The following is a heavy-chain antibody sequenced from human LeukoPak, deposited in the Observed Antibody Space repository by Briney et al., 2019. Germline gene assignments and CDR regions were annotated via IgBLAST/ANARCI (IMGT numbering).Heavy chain of an antibody. Sequence: SETLSLTCAVYGGSFSGYYWSWIRQPPGKGLEWIGYIYYSGNTNYNPSLKSRVTISLDTSKSQVSLRLSSVTAADTAVYHCARKDGDLWGQGTLVTVSS. CDR2: IYYSGNT. J-gene: IGHJ5*02. CDR1: GGSFSGYY. V-gene: IGHV4-59*08. CDR3: ARKDGDL.